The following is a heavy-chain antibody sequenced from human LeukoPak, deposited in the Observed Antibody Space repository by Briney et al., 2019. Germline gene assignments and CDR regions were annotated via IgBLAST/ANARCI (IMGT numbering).Heavy chain of an antibody. Sequence: GASVKVSCKASGGTLSSYAISWVRQAPGQGLEWMGGIIPIFGTANYAQKFQGRVTITTDESTSTAYMELSSLRSEDTAVYYCARVVWGIAARNNWFDPWGQGTLVTVSS. CDR3: ARVVWGIAARNNWFDP. D-gene: IGHD6-6*01. J-gene: IGHJ5*02. V-gene: IGHV1-69*05. CDR2: IIPIFGTA. CDR1: GGTLSSYA.